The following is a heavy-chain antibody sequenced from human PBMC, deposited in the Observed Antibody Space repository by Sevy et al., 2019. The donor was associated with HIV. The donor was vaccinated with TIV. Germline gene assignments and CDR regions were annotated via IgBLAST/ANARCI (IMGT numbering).Heavy chain of an antibody. CDR2: IYYSGST. Sequence: SETLSLTCTVSGGSISSSSYYWGWIRQPPGKGLEWIGSIYYSGSTYYNPSLKSRVTISVDTSKNQFSLKLSSVTAADTAVYYCASDERYNYYYGMDVWGQGTTVTVSS. D-gene: IGHD2-2*02. CDR1: GGSISSSSYY. CDR3: ASDERYNYYYGMDV. V-gene: IGHV4-39*01. J-gene: IGHJ6*02.